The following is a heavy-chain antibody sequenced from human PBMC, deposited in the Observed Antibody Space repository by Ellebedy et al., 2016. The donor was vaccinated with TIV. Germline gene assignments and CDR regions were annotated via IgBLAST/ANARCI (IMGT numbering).Heavy chain of an antibody. CDR1: GFTFSSYS. CDR2: ISSNSNYI. Sequence: GESLKISCAASGFTFSSYSMNWVRQAPGKGLGWVSSISSNSNYIYYADSVRGRFTISRDNAKKSLYLQMNSLRAEDTAVYYWARGAMAAAGDDYWGQGTLVTVSS. J-gene: IGHJ4*02. V-gene: IGHV3-21*01. CDR3: ARGAMAAAGDDY. D-gene: IGHD6-13*01.